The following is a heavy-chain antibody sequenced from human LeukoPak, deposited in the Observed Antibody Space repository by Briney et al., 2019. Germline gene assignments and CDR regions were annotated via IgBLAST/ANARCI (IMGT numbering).Heavy chain of an antibody. CDR3: ARMTTGHDY. CDR2: VNHSGYT. CDR1: GTSFSSYY. J-gene: IGHJ4*02. D-gene: IGHD4-17*01. V-gene: IGHV4-34*01. Sequence: PSETLSLTCGVSGTSFSSYYWSWIRQPPGKGLEWIGEVNHSGYTNTNPSLKSQVTISVDTSNNQFSLRLSSVTAADTAVYFCARMTTGHDYWGQGTLVTVSS.